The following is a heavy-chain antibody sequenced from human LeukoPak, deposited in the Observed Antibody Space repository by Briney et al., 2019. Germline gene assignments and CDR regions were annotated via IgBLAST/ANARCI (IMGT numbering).Heavy chain of an antibody. D-gene: IGHD5-18*01. J-gene: IGHJ5*02. Sequence: GGSLRLSCDASGFRFSSFWMSWVRQAPEKGLERVASIKQDGSEKFYVDSVKGRFLISRDNVKNSLYLQMNSLRAEDTAVYYCARENRDGYNPYNWFDPWGQGILVTVSS. CDR2: IKQDGSEK. CDR3: ARENRDGYNPYNWFDP. V-gene: IGHV3-7*01. CDR1: GFRFSSFW.